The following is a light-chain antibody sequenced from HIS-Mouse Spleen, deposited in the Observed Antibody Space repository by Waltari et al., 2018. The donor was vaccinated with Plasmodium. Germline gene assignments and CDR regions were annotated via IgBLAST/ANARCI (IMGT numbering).Light chain of an antibody. J-gene: IGKJ2*01. CDR3: QQYGSSPYT. Sequence: ELVLTQSPGTLSLSPGERATLSCRASQSVSSSYLAWYQQKPGQAPRLLIYGASSRATGIPDMFRGSGSGTDFTLTISRLEPEDFAVYYCQQYGSSPYTFGQGTKLEIK. V-gene: IGKV3-20*01. CDR1: QSVSSSY. CDR2: GAS.